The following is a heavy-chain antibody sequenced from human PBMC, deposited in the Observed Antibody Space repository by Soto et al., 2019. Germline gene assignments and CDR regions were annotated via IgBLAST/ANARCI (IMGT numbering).Heavy chain of an antibody. CDR2: ITGSGFDT. Sequence: SLRLSCAASGFTFRNYAMSWVRQAPAKGLEWFSAITGSGFDTYHADSVKGRFTISRDNSNNMLYLQMNSLGAEDTAVYYCAKGSADSRPYYFDSWGQGTLVTVSS. V-gene: IGHV3-23*01. CDR3: AKGSADSRPYYFDS. J-gene: IGHJ4*02. CDR1: GFTFRNYA. D-gene: IGHD3-22*01.